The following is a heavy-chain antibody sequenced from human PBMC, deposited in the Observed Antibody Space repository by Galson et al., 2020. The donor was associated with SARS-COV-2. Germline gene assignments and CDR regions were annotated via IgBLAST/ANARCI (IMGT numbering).Heavy chain of an antibody. J-gene: IGHJ3*02. CDR3: ARLASTYSSSWYANAFDI. D-gene: IGHD6-13*01. V-gene: IGHV4-39*01. Sequence: SETLSLTCTVSGGSISSSSYYWGWIRQPPGKGLEWIGSIYYSGSTYYNPSLKSRVTISVDTYKNQFSLKLSSVTAADTAVYYCARLASTYSSSWYANAFDIWGQGTMVTVSS. CDR2: IYYSGST. CDR1: GGSISSSSYY.